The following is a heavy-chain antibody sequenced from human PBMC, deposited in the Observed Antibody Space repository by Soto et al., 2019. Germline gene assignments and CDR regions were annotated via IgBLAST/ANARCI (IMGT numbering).Heavy chain of an antibody. D-gene: IGHD4-17*01. J-gene: IGHJ4*02. CDR3: TRPQDG. V-gene: IGHV3-73*02. CDR2: IRSKANSYAT. CDR1: GFTFSGSA. Sequence: EVQLVESGGGLVQPGGSLKLSCAASGFTFSGSAMHWVRQASGKGLEWVGRIRSKANSYATAYAASVKGRFTISRDDSKTTAYLQMTGLKPEDTAGYSCTRPQDGWGQGTLVTV.